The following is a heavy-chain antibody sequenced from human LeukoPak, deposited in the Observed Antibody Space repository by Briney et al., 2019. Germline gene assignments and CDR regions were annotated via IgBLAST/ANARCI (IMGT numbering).Heavy chain of an antibody. V-gene: IGHV3-7*01. CDR3: ASGRQLGY. J-gene: IGHJ4*02. D-gene: IGHD6-13*01. Sequence: GESLSLSCAASGFTFSNYWMSWVRQAPGKGLEWVANIKEDGSEKYYVDSVKGRFTISRDNARNSLYLQMNSLRAEDTAVYYCASGRQLGYWGQGTLVTVSS. CDR1: GFTFSNYW. CDR2: IKEDGSEK.